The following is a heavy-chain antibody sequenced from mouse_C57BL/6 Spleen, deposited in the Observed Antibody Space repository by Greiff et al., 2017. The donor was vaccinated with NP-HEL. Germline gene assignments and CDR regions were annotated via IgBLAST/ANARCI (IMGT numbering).Heavy chain of an antibody. CDR3: ARAITTVVADAMDY. Sequence: QVTLKECGPGILQSSQTLSLTCSFSGFSLSTSGMGVSWIRQPSGKGLEWLAHIYWDDVKRYNPSLKSLLTISKDTSSNQVFLKITSVDTADTATYYCARAITTVVADAMDYWGQGTSVTVSS. CDR1: GFSLSTSGMG. V-gene: IGHV8-12*01. J-gene: IGHJ4*01. CDR2: IYWDDVK. D-gene: IGHD1-1*01.